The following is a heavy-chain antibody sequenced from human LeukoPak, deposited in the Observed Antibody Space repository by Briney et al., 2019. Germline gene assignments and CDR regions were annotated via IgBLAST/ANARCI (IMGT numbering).Heavy chain of an antibody. CDR2: LWHDGSIE. CDR1: GFTFSNYA. Sequence: GGSLRLSCATSGFTFSNYAMHWVRQAPGKGLEWVALLWHDGSIEYYADSVKGRFTTSRDNSKDTLYLQMNSLRAEDTAVYYCARDRDSSDYNYFFDYWGQGTLVTVSS. CDR3: ARDRDSSDYNYFFDY. V-gene: IGHV3-33*01. J-gene: IGHJ4*02. D-gene: IGHD3-22*01.